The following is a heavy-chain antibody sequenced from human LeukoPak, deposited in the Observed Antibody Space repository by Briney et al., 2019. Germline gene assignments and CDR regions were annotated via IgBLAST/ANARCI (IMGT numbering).Heavy chain of an antibody. J-gene: IGHJ4*02. V-gene: IGHV4-59*01. CDR3: ARVRSGYHVRGYFDY. D-gene: IGHD3-10*02. CDR1: GGSISSYY. Sequence: SETLSLTCTVSGGSISSYYWSWIRQPPGKGLEWIGYIYYSGSTNYNPSLKSRVTISVDTSKNQFSLKLSSVTAADTAVYYCARVRSGYHVRGYFDYCGQGTLVTVSS. CDR2: IYYSGST.